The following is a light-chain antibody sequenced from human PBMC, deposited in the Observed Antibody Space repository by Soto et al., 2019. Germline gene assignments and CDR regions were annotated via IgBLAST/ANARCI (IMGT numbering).Light chain of an antibody. CDR3: QQTYITPPT. Sequence: DIQMTQSPSSLSASVGDRVTITCRASQSISSYLNWYQQKPGKAPNLLIYAAFSLQSGVPSRFSGSGSGTDFTLTISSLQPEDFATYYCQQTYITPPTFGQGAKLEIK. V-gene: IGKV1-39*01. CDR1: QSISSY. J-gene: IGKJ2*01. CDR2: AAF.